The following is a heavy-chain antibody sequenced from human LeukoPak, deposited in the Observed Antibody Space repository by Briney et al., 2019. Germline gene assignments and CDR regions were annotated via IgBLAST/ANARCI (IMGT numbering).Heavy chain of an antibody. V-gene: IGHV4-59*08. CDR2: LYYSGST. D-gene: IGHD4-11*01. J-gene: IGHJ4*02. CDR1: GGSISGYY. CDR3: ANYHDYSNFQGAYYLDY. Sequence: SETLSLTCTVSGGSISGYYWSWIRQPPGKGLEWIGNLYYSGSTNYNPSLKSRVTISVDTSKNQFSLKLSSVTAADTAVYYCANYHDYSNFQGAYYLDYWGQGTLVTVSS.